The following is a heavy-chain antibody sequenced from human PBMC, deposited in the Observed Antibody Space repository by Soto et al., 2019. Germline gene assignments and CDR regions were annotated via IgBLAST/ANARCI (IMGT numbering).Heavy chain of an antibody. V-gene: IGHV3-49*03. Sequence: GGSLRLSCTASGFTFGDYSMSWFRQAPGKGLEWVGFIRSKAYGGTTEHAASVKDRFTISRDDSKSITYLHLNSLKTGDTAVYYCARMVRGVSGLFDYWGRGTLVTVSS. J-gene: IGHJ4*02. D-gene: IGHD3-10*01. CDR1: GFTFGDYS. CDR2: IRSKAYGGTT. CDR3: ARMVRGVSGLFDY.